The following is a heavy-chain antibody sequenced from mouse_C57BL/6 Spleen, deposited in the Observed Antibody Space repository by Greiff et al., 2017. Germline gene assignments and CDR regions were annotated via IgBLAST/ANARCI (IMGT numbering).Heavy chain of an antibody. CDR2: IYPGSGNT. CDR1: GYSFTSYY. J-gene: IGHJ4*01. V-gene: IGHV1-66*01. D-gene: IGHD1-1*01. Sequence: QVQLKQSGPELVKPGASVKISCKASGYSFTSYYIHWVKQRPGQGLEWIGWIYPGSGNTKYNEKFKGKATLTADTSSSTAYMQLSSLTSEDSAVYSCARSPITTVVEGAMDYWGQGTSVTVSS. CDR3: ARSPITTVVEGAMDY.